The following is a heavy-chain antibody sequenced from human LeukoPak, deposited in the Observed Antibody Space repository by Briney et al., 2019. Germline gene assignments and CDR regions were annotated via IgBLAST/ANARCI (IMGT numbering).Heavy chain of an antibody. Sequence: PSETLSLTCTVSGGSISSSSYYWGWIRQPPGKGLEWIGSIYYSGSTYYNPSLKSRVTISVDTSKNQFSLKLSSVTAADTAVYYCARYDSSAYHDAFDIWGQGTMVTVSS. CDR3: ARYDSSAYHDAFDI. CDR1: GGSISSSSYY. CDR2: IYYSGST. J-gene: IGHJ3*02. V-gene: IGHV4-39*01. D-gene: IGHD3-22*01.